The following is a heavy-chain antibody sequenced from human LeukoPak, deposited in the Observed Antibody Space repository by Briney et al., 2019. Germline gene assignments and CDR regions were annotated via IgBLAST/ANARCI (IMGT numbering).Heavy chain of an antibody. Sequence: SETLCPTCTVSGGSISSSHDQWGWIRQTPGKGLEWIGAIYYNGNSYYSPSLKSRVTISFDTSKNQFSLRLTSVTAADAAVYYCATRDRGDLPHWGREPLVTVSS. D-gene: IGHD3-10*01. V-gene: IGHV4-39*01. J-gene: IGHJ4*02. CDR3: ATRDRGDLPH. CDR2: IYYNGNS. CDR1: GGSISSSHDQ.